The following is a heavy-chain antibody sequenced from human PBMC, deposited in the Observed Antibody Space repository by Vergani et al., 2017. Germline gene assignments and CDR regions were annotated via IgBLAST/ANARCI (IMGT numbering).Heavy chain of an antibody. CDR2: IIPIFGTA. Sequence: QVQLVQSGAEVKKPGSSVKVSCKASGGTFSSYAISWVRQAPGQGLEWMGGIIPIFGTANYAQKFQGRVTIPADESTSTAYMELSSLRSEDTAVYYCARGDITMVRGVIGYYYYYMDVWGKGTTVTVSS. J-gene: IGHJ6*03. CDR3: ARGDITMVRGVIGYYYYYMDV. CDR1: GGTFSSYA. D-gene: IGHD3-10*01. V-gene: IGHV1-69*01.